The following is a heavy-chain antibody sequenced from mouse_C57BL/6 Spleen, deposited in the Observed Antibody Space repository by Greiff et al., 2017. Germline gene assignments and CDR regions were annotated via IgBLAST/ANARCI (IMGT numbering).Heavy chain of an antibody. Sequence: EVMLVESGGGLVKPGGSLKLSCAASGFTFSSYAMSWVRQTPEKRLEWVATISDGGSYTYYPDNVKGRFTISRDNAKNNLYLQMSHLKSEDTAMYYCARGGGYYSNSYYFDYWGQGTTLTVSS. CDR2: ISDGGSYT. CDR3: ARGGGYYSNSYYFDY. J-gene: IGHJ2*01. CDR1: GFTFSSYA. V-gene: IGHV5-4*03. D-gene: IGHD2-5*01.